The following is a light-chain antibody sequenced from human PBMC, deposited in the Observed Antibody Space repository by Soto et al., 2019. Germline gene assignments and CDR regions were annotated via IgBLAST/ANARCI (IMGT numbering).Light chain of an antibody. V-gene: IGKV3-15*01. J-gene: IGKJ2*01. CDR1: QSVSRH. CDR2: GAS. CDR3: QQYGDWPPET. Sequence: EVVLPQSPATLSVSPGDRATLSCRASQSVSRHLAWYQHKPGQAPRLLIYGASTRATGVPARFSGSGSATEFTLSISSLQSEDVAVYYCQQYGDWPPETFGQGTKLEI.